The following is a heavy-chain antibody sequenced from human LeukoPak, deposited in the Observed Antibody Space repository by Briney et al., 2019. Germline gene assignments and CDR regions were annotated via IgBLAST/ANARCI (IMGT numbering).Heavy chain of an antibody. V-gene: IGHV1-2*02. D-gene: IGHD3-22*01. CDR3: ARWLNYYDSSGYRYYFDY. Sequence: ASVKVSCKASGYTFTGYYMHWVRQAPGQGLEWMGWINPNSGGANYAQKFQGRVTMTRDTSIGTAYMELSRLRSDDTAVYYCARWLNYYDSSGYRYYFDYWGQGTLVTVSS. CDR2: INPNSGGA. CDR1: GYTFTGYY. J-gene: IGHJ4*02.